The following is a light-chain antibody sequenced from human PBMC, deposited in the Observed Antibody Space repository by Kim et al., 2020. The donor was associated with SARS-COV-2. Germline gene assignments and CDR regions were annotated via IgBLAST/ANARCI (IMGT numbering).Light chain of an antibody. CDR1: SSNIGTNY. CDR3: AVWDDSLSSWV. J-gene: IGLJ3*02. Sequence: GQRVTISCSGSSSNIGTNYVYWYQQLPGPAPKILSYRKTLRPTGVPDRFSGSKSGTSASLAISGLRSEDEADYYCAVWDDSLSSWVFGGGTKLTVL. CDR2: RKT. V-gene: IGLV1-47*01.